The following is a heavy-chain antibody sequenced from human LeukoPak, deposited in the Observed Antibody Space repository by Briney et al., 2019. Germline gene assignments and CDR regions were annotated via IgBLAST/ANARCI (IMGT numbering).Heavy chain of an antibody. CDR1: GFTVSSNS. CDR2: ISSSGSSI. CDR3: ARENHSGSYGPIDY. Sequence: GGSLRLSCTVSGFTVSSNSWSWIRQAPGKGLEWVSYISSSGSSIYYADFVKGRFTISRDNAKNSLYLQMNSLRAEDTAVYYCARENHSGSYGPIDYWGQGTLVTVSS. V-gene: IGHV3-11*04. D-gene: IGHD1-26*01. J-gene: IGHJ4*02.